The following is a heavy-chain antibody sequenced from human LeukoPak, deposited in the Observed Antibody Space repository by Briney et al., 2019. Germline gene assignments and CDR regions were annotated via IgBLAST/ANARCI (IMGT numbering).Heavy chain of an antibody. CDR2: IFYSGST. CDR1: GASISSTIYY. CDR3: ARQTAFGGSRLHFDY. J-gene: IGHJ4*02. V-gene: IGHV4-39*01. Sequence: SETLSLTCTISGASISSTIYYWGWIRQPPGKGLEWIGTIFYSGSTYYNPSLKSRVTISVDTSKNQFSLKLNSVTAADTAVYYCARQTAFGGSRLHFDYWGQGTLVTVSS. D-gene: IGHD3-3*01.